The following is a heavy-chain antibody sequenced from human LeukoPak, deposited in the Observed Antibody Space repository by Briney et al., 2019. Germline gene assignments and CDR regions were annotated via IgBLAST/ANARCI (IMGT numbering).Heavy chain of an antibody. D-gene: IGHD6-13*01. Sequence: PSETLSLTCAVSGYSIGSGYYWGWIRQPPGKGLEWIGSIYHSGSTYYNPSLKSRVTISVDTSKNQFSLKLSSVTAADTAVYYCARPTYSSSWYRSAGAFDIWGQGTMVTVSS. J-gene: IGHJ3*02. V-gene: IGHV4-38-2*01. CDR2: IYHSGST. CDR1: GYSIGSGYY. CDR3: ARPTYSSSWYRSAGAFDI.